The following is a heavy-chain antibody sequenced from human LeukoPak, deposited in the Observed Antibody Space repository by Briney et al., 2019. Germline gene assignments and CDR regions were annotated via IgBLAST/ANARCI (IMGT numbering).Heavy chain of an antibody. D-gene: IGHD4-23*01. J-gene: IGHJ4*02. CDR1: GGSISSGGYY. Sequence: SETLSLTCTVSGGSISSGGYYWSWIRQHPGKGLEWIGYIYYSGSTYYNPSLKSRVTISVDTSKNQLSLKLSSVTAADTAVYYCATDTVVGSFDYWGQGTLVTVSS. CDR2: IYYSGST. CDR3: ATDTVVGSFDY. V-gene: IGHV4-31*03.